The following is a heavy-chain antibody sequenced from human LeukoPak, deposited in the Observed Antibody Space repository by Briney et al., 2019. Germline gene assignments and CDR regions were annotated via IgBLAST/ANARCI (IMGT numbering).Heavy chain of an antibody. Sequence: GSLRLSCSASAFTFSVYWMTWVRQAPGKGLEWVATIKEDGSDKYYVDSVRGRFTISRDNAENSLYLQMNSLTAEDTALYYCVRDGIRDIPGIITIRYDYWGQGTLVTVSS. CDR3: VRDGIRDIPGIITIRYDY. CDR2: IKEDGSDK. D-gene: IGHD3-10*01. V-gene: IGHV3-7*05. J-gene: IGHJ4*02. CDR1: AFTFSVYW.